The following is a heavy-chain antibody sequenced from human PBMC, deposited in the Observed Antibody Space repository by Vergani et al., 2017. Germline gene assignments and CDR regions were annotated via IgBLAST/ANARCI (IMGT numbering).Heavy chain of an antibody. Sequence: VQLLESGGGLVQPGGSLTLSCVASRSTFKTYGMHWVRQAPGKGLEWVGLIYYDGSNAYYADSVKGRFTISRDNSKNTLYLQMSSLRAEDTAVYYCAGDQIPAAIRLCDGNYMDVWGKGTTVIVSS. V-gene: IGHV3-33*01. CDR1: RSTFKTYG. CDR3: AGDQIPAAIRLCDGNYMDV. CDR2: IYYDGSNA. J-gene: IGHJ6*03. D-gene: IGHD2-2*02.